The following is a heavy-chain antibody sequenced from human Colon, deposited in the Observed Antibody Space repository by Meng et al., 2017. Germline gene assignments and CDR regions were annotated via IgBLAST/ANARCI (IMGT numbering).Heavy chain of an antibody. CDR1: NGSINSADYY. Sequence: HVQLQESGPGLVKTSQTLSLTCTISNGSINSADYYWNWIRQPPGKGPEWLGYIHSSGNTYYTPSLKSRLAMSLDTSKNQFSLRLTSVTAADTAVYYCARNPVIPDARTFDFWGQGALVTVSS. V-gene: IGHV4-30-4*01. D-gene: IGHD2-2*01. CDR3: ARNPVIPDARTFDF. J-gene: IGHJ4*02. CDR2: IHSSGNT.